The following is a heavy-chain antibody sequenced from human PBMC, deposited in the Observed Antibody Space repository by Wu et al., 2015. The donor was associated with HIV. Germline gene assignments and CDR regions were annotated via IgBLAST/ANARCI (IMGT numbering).Heavy chain of an antibody. J-gene: IGHJ3*02. V-gene: IGHV1-18*01. Sequence: QVQLVQSGAEVKKPGASVKVSCKASGYTFTKYGISWVRQAPGQGLEWMGWISAYNANTNYTQKLQGRVTMSTDTSTTTAYMELRRLTPDDTAIYYCARAKYYYDSRGYYHDAFDIWAKGQWSPSLQ. CDR2: ISAYNANT. D-gene: IGHD3-22*01. CDR1: GYTFTKYG. CDR3: ARAKYYYDSRGYYHDAFDI.